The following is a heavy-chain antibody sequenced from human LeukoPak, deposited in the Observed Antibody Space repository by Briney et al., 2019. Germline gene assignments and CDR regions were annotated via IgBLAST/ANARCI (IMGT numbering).Heavy chain of an antibody. CDR1: GFTFSSYS. V-gene: IGHV3-21*01. D-gene: IGHD2-2*01. J-gene: IGHJ5*02. Sequence: GGSLRLSCAASGFTFSSYSMNWVRQAPGKGLEWVSSISSSSSYIYYADSVKGRFTISRDNAKNSLYLQMNSLRAEDTAVYYCAREIDCSSTSCYQDRGILFDPWGQGTLVTVSS. CDR2: ISSSSSYI. CDR3: AREIDCSSTSCYQDRGILFDP.